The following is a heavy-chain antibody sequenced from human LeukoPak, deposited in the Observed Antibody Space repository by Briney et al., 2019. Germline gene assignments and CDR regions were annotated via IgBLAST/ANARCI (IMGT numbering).Heavy chain of an antibody. J-gene: IGHJ4*02. V-gene: IGHV3-7*01. CDR2: IKQDGSEK. CDR3: VRGKGYYEI. Sequence: GGSLRLSCAASGFSFSTYWMSWVRQAPGKRPEWMANIKQDGSEKYYVDSVKGRFTISRDNAKNSLFLQMNSLRAEDTPMYYCVRGKGYYEIRGQGTLVTVSS. D-gene: IGHD3-22*01. CDR1: GFSFSTYW.